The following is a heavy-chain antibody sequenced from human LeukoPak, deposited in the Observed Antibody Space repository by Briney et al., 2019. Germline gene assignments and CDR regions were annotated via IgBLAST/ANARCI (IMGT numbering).Heavy chain of an antibody. V-gene: IGHV4-59*08. CDR3: ARGNTYYDFWSGYSWPYYFDY. Sequence: SETLSLTCTVSGGSISSYYWSWIRQPPGKGLEWIGYIYYSGSTNYNPSLKSRVTISVDTSKNQFSLKLSSVTAADTAVYYCARGNTYYDFWSGYSWPYYFDYWGQGTLVTVSS. J-gene: IGHJ4*02. CDR1: GGSISSYY. D-gene: IGHD3-3*01. CDR2: IYYSGST.